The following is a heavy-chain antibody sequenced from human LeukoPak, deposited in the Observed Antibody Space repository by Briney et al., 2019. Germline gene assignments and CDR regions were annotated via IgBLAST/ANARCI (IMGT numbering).Heavy chain of an antibody. D-gene: IGHD3-10*01. J-gene: IGHJ6*03. V-gene: IGHV3-43D*03. CDR1: GFTFDDYA. CDR2: ISWDGGST. CDR3: AKARSGRDYYYYYYMDV. Sequence: GGSLRLSCAASGFTFDDYAMHWVRHAPGKGLEWVSLISWDGGSTYYADSVKGRFTISRDNSKNSLYLQMNSLRAEDTALYYCAKARSGRDYYYYYYMDVWGKGTTVTVSS.